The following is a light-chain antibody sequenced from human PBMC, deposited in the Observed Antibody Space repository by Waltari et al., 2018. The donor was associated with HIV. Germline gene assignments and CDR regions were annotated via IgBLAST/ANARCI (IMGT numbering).Light chain of an antibody. J-gene: IGKJ4*01. CDR1: RTILYSSDNRNY. CDR3: QQYFRIPPT. Sequence: DIVMTQSPDSLPVSLGERATINCTSSRTILYSSDNRNYLAWYQQKPRQPPKLLISWPSTRESGVPDRFSGSGSGTDFTVTITRLQAEDVALYHCQQYFRIPPTFGGGTKVEIK. V-gene: IGKV4-1*01. CDR2: WPS.